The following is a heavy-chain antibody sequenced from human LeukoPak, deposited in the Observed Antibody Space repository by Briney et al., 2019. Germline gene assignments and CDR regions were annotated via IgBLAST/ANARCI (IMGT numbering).Heavy chain of an antibody. V-gene: IGHV3-23*01. CDR2: ISGSGGYT. J-gene: IGHJ4*02. CDR1: GFTFSSYG. Sequence: GGSLRLSCAASGFTFSSYGMSWVRQAPGMGLDWVSAISGSGGYTYYADSVKGRFTISRDNSKNTLYLQMNSLRAEDTAVYYCAKESGYNAYDDFDYWGQGTLVTVSS. D-gene: IGHD5-12*01. CDR3: AKESGYNAYDDFDY.